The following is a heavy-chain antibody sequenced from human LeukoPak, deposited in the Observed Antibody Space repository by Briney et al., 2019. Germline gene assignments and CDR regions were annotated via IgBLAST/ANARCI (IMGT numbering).Heavy chain of an antibody. V-gene: IGHV1-2*06. CDR3: ARGPYGSENYYDY. CDR2: INPNSGGT. Sequence: ASVKVSCKASGYTFTDYHVHWVRQAPGQGLEWMGRINPNSGGTNYAQKFQGRVTMTRDTSISTAYMELSRLRSDDTAVYYCARGPYGSENYYDYWGQGTLATVSS. J-gene: IGHJ4*02. CDR1: GYTFTDYH. D-gene: IGHD3-10*01.